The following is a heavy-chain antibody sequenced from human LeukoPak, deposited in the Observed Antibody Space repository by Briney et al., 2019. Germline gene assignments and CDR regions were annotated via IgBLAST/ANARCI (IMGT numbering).Heavy chain of an antibody. Sequence: SVKASCTASGYTLTSDNMHWVRHAPRQGLEWMGIINPSGGSTSYAQKFQGRVTMTRDTSTSTIYMELSSLRSEDTAVYYCARDGGYSSSWYDYYYYMDVWGKGTTVTVSS. J-gene: IGHJ6*03. CDR1: GYTLTSDN. D-gene: IGHD6-13*01. CDR2: INPSGGST. CDR3: ARDGGYSSSWYDYYYYMDV. V-gene: IGHV1-46*01.